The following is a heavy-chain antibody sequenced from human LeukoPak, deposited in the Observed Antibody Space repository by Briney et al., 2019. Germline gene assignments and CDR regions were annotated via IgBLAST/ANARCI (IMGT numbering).Heavy chain of an antibody. V-gene: IGHV1-2*02. CDR3: ARGRDYYYYYYYMDV. CDR1: GYTFTGYY. Sequence: ASVKVSCKASGYTFTGYYMHWVRQAPGQGLEWMGWINPNSGGTNYAQKFQGRVTMTRDTSISTAYTELSSLRSEDTAVYYCARGRDYYYYYYYMDVWGKGTTVTVSS. D-gene: IGHD5-24*01. J-gene: IGHJ6*03. CDR2: INPNSGGT.